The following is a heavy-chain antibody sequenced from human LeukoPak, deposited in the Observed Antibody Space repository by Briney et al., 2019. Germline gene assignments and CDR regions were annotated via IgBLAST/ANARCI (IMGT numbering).Heavy chain of an antibody. J-gene: IGHJ4*02. V-gene: IGHV4-59*08. D-gene: IGHD2-2*01. CDR2: IHYSGST. CDR3: ARRLGGTSTGFDY. CDR1: GGSISSYY. Sequence: SETLSLTCTVSGGSISSYYWSWIRQPPGKGLEWIGSIHYSGSTIYNPSLKSRVTISVDTSKNQFSLKLSSVTAADTAVYYCARRLGGTSTGFDYWGQGTLVTVSS.